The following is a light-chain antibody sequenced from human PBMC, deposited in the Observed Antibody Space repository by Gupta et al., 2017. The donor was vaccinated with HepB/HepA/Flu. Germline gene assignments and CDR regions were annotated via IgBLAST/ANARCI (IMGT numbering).Light chain of an antibody. CDR1: QSLVHSNGHNY. Sequence: DIVMTQSPLSLPVTHGEPASISCTSSQSLVHSNGHNYLEWELQKPEQSPQLLIYFGSIPASGVTGRFSGSGEAKDFTQKSSRGEDEDGGVYYGIQDLPPWTFGQGTKVEIK. CDR2: FGS. V-gene: IGKV2-28*01. CDR3: IQDLPPWT. J-gene: IGKJ1*01.